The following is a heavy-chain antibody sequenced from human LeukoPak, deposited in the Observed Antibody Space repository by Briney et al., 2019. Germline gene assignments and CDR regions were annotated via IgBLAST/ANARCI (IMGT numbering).Heavy chain of an antibody. Sequence: GGSLRLSCAASGFTFSSYSMNWVRQAPGKGLEWVSSISSSSSYIYSADSVQGRFSISRDNAKNSLYLQMNSLRAEDTAVYYCARVGAGYYYYYMDVWGKGTTVTVSS. J-gene: IGHJ6*03. D-gene: IGHD3-16*01. CDR1: GFTFSSYS. CDR3: ARVGAGYYYYYMDV. CDR2: ISSSSSYI. V-gene: IGHV3-21*01.